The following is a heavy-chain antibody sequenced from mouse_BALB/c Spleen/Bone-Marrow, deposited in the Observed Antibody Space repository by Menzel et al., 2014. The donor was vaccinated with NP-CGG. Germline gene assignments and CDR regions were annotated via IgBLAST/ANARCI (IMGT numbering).Heavy chain of an antibody. V-gene: IGHV1-69*02. D-gene: IGHD2-10*02. CDR3: TRQYGNYYAMDY. CDR1: GYTFTSYW. CDR2: IYPSDSYT. Sequence: VQLQQSGADLVRLGASAKVSCKASGYTFTSYWINWVKQRPGQGLEWIGNIYPSDSYTNYNQNFKDKATLTVDKSSSTAYMQLSSPTSEDSAVYYCTRQYGNYYAMDYWGQGTSVTVSS. J-gene: IGHJ4*01.